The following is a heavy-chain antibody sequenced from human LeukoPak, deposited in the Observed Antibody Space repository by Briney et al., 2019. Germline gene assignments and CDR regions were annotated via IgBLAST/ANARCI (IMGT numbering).Heavy chain of an antibody. Sequence: GGSLRLSCAASGFTFSSYAMSWVRQAPGKGLEWVSAISGSGGSTYYADSVKGRFTISRDNSKNTLYLQMNSLRAEDTAVYYCARERGCSSTSCFLDAFDIWGQGTMVTVSS. CDR1: GFTFSSYA. J-gene: IGHJ3*02. D-gene: IGHD2-2*01. CDR2: ISGSGGST. V-gene: IGHV3-23*01. CDR3: ARERGCSSTSCFLDAFDI.